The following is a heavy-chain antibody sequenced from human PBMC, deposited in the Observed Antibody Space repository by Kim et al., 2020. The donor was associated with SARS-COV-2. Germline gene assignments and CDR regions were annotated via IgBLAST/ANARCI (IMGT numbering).Heavy chain of an antibody. Sequence: SETLSLTCTVSGGSISSYYWSWIRQPPGKGLEWIGYIYYSGSTNYNPSLKSRVTISVDTSKNQFSLKLSSVTAADTAVYYCARVAAGWEPHESHLNWYFDLWGRDTLVTVSS. CDR2: IYYSGST. V-gene: IGHV4-59*01. J-gene: IGHJ2*01. D-gene: IGHD1-26*01. CDR1: GGSISSYY. CDR3: ARVAAGWEPHESHLNWYFDL.